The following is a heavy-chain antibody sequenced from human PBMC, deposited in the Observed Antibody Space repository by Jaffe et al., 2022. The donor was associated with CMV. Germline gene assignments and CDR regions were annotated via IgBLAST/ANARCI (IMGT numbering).Heavy chain of an antibody. CDR2: ISYDGSNK. CDR1: GFTFSSYG. D-gene: IGHD3-22*01. V-gene: IGHV3-30*18. CDR3: AKAYDSSGYPSFFDY. Sequence: QVQLVESGGGVVQPGRSLRLSCAASGFTFSSYGMHWVRQAPGKGLEWVAVISYDGSNKYYADSVKGRFTISRDNSKNTLYLQMNSLRAEDTAVYYCAKAYDSSGYPSFFDYWGQGTLVTVSS. J-gene: IGHJ4*02.